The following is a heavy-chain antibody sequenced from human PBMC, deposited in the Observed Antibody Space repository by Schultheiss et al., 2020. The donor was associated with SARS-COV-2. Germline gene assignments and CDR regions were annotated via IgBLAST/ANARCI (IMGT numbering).Heavy chain of an antibody. Sequence: GSLRLSCAASGFTFSSYAMSWVRQAPGKGLEWIGSIYYSGSTNYNPSLKSRVTISVDTSKNQFSLKLSSVTAADTAVYYCASPWLLTTVTTTSGAFDIWGQGTMVTVSS. CDR1: GFTFSSYA. V-gene: IGHV4-39*01. CDR3: ASPWLLTTVTTTSGAFDI. D-gene: IGHD4-17*01. CDR2: IYYSGST. J-gene: IGHJ3*02.